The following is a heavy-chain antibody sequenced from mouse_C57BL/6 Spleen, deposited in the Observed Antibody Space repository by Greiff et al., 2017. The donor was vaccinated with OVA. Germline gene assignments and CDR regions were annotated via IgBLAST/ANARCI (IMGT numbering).Heavy chain of an antibody. Sequence: DVMLVESGGGLVQPGGSLSLSCAASGFTFTDYYMSWVRQPPGKALEWLGFIRNKANGYTTEYSASVKGRFTISRDNSQSIPYLQMNALRAEDSATYYCARSLYYYGSSYYFDYWGQGTTLTVSS. V-gene: IGHV7-3*01. CDR1: GFTFTDYY. CDR2: IRNKANGYTT. CDR3: ARSLYYYGSSYYFDY. D-gene: IGHD1-1*01. J-gene: IGHJ2*01.